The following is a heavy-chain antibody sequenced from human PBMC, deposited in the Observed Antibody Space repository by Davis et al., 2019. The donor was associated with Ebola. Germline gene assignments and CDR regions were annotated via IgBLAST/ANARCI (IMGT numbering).Heavy chain of an antibody. Sequence: MPSETLSLTCTVSGGSISSSSYYWGWLRQPPGKGLEWIGSIYYSGSTYSNPSLKSRVTISVDTSKNQFSLKLSSVTDADTAVYYCASMDYDLWSGPYYFDYWGQGTLVTVSS. CDR2: IYYSGST. V-gene: IGHV4-39*01. CDR1: GGSISSSSYY. CDR3: ASMDYDLWSGPYYFDY. J-gene: IGHJ4*02. D-gene: IGHD3-3*01.